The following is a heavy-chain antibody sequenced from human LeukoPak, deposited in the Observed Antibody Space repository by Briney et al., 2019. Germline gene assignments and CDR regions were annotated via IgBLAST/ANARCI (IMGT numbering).Heavy chain of an antibody. D-gene: IGHD3-22*01. V-gene: IGHV4-61*01. Sequence: PSETLSLTCTVSGGSVSSGTYYWSWIRRSPGKGLEYIGYISYSGSINYNPSLRSRVTISVDTSKNQFSLKLSSVTAADTAVYYCARDGYYDSRRDWFDPWGQGTLVTVSS. CDR1: GGSVSSGTYY. CDR3: ARDGYYDSRRDWFDP. J-gene: IGHJ5*02. CDR2: ISYSGSI.